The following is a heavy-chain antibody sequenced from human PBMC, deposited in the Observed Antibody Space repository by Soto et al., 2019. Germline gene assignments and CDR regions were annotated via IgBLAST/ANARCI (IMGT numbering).Heavy chain of an antibody. CDR2: INPSGGST. CDR3: ARVWVVVVINGPEDYYYYGMDV. D-gene: IGHD3-22*01. CDR1: GYVFTSYY. Sequence: QVQLVQSGAEVKKPRTSVKVSCKASGYVFTSYYLHWVRQAPGQGLEWMGIINPSGGSTTYAQNFQGGVTMTRDTSTSTVYMELSSLRSEDTAVYYCARVWVVVVINGPEDYYYYGMDVWGQGTTVTVSS. J-gene: IGHJ6*02. V-gene: IGHV1-46*01.